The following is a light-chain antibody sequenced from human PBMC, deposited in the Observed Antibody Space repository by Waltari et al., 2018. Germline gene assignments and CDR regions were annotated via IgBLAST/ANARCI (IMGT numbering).Light chain of an antibody. CDR1: QSISSW. CDR2: KAS. V-gene: IGKV1-5*03. Sequence: DIQMTQSPSTLSASLGDRVTITCRASQSISSWLAWYQQKPGKAPKLLIYKASSLESGVASRFSGSGSGTEFTLTISSLQPDDFATYYCQQYNSYSVTFGGGTKVEIK. CDR3: QQYNSYSVT. J-gene: IGKJ4*01.